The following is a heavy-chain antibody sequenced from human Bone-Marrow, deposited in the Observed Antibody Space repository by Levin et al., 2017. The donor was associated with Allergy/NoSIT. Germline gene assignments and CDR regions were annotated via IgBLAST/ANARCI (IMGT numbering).Heavy chain of an antibody. CDR3: ARVPSGSFFDY. CDR2: IDWENNK. V-gene: IGHV2-70*20. J-gene: IGHJ4*02. D-gene: IGHD3-10*01. CDR1: GFSLDTRGMC. Sequence: QTLSLTCAFSGFSLDTRGMCVTWVRQPPGKALEWVALIDWENNKYNNTSLETRVTISKDTSKNQVVLRMTNMGPMDTATYFCARVPSGSFFDYWGQGIVVTVSS.